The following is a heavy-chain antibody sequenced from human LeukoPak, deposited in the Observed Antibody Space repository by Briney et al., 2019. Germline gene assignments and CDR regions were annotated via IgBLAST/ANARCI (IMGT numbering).Heavy chain of an antibody. CDR2: ISWNSGSI. Sequence: GVSLRLSCAASGFTFDDYAMHWVRQAPGKGLEWVSGISWNSGSIGYADSVKGRFTISRDNAKNSLYLQMNSLRAEDTALYYCAKDKADEYYFDYWGQGTLVTVSS. V-gene: IGHV3-9*01. CDR3: AKDKADEYYFDY. J-gene: IGHJ4*02. CDR1: GFTFDDYA.